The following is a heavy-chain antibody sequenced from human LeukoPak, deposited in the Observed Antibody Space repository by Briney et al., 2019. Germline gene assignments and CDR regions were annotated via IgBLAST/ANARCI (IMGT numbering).Heavy chain of an antibody. CDR1: GFTFSDYY. CDR3: ARYYGDSYYFGY. V-gene: IGHV3-11*03. J-gene: IGHJ4*02. Sequence: GGSLRLSCAASGFTFSDYYMSWIRQAPGKGLEWVSYISTTSTYTNYADSVKGRFTISRDNAKNSLFLQLNSLRAEDTALYYCARYYGDSYYFGYWGQGTLVTVSS. D-gene: IGHD4-17*01. CDR2: ISTTSTYT.